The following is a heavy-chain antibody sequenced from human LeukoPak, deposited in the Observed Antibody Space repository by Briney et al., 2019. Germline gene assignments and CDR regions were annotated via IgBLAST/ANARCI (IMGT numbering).Heavy chain of an antibody. Sequence: SETLSLTCTVSGGSISSSNYYWGWIRQLPGKGLEWIGSIYCSGSTHYNPSLKSRVTISVDTSKNQFSLKLSSVTAADTAVYYCARGDYVWGSYRYYFDYCGQGTLVTVSS. CDR1: GGSISSSNYY. J-gene: IGHJ4*02. CDR3: ARGDYVWGSYRYYFDY. CDR2: IYCSGST. D-gene: IGHD3-16*02. V-gene: IGHV4-39*01.